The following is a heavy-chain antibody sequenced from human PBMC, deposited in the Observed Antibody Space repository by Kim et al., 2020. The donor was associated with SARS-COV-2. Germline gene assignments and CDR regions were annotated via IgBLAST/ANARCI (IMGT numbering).Heavy chain of an antibody. J-gene: IGHJ6*02. Sequence: SETLSLTCTVSGGSISSGDYYWSWIRQPPGKGLEWIGYIYYSGSTYYNPSLKSRVTISVDTSKNQFSLKLSSVTAADTAVYYCARDGRGVTVTPGGYYGMDVWGQGTTVTVSS. CDR1: GGSISSGDYY. D-gene: IGHD3-10*01. V-gene: IGHV4-30-4*01. CDR3: ARDGRGVTVTPGGYYGMDV. CDR2: IYYSGST.